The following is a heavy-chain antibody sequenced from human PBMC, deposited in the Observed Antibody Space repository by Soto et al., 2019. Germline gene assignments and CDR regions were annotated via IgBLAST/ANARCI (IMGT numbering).Heavy chain of an antibody. D-gene: IGHD3-22*01. CDR2: IIPIFGTA. V-gene: IGHV1-69*06. Sequence: ASVKVSCKASGGTFSSYAISWVRQAPGQGLEWMGGIIPIFGTANYAQKFQGRVTITADKSTSTAYMELSSLRSEDTAAYYCARRGIDYDSSGYYYFDYWGQGTLVTVSS. CDR3: ARRGIDYDSSGYYYFDY. CDR1: GGTFSSYA. J-gene: IGHJ4*02.